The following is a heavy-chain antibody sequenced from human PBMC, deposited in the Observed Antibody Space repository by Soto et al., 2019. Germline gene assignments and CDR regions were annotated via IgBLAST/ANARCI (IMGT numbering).Heavy chain of an antibody. CDR3: AMAAGYAAAFDV. J-gene: IGHJ3*01. CDR1: GFTFSIYA. CDR2: ITNNGDTT. D-gene: IGHD5-12*01. V-gene: IGHV3-23*04. Sequence: EKQLVESGGALAQPGGSLRLSCVGSGFTFSIYALTWVRQAPGKGLEWVSLITNNGDTTFFGDSVKGRFSISRDSSKNTLYLPLENLRAEDTAVYYCAMAAGYAAAFDVWGQGKMVAVSS.